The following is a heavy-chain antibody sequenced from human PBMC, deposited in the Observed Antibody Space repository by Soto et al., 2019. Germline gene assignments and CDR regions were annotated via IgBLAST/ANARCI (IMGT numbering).Heavy chain of an antibody. Sequence: QVQLQESGPGLVKPSQTLSLTCTVSGGSISSGGYYWSWIRQHPGKGLEWIGYIYYSGSTYYNPSLKSRVTISVDTSKNQFSLKLSSVTAADTAVYYCAREMPTMNYYYYGMDVWGQGTTVTVSS. CDR2: IYYSGST. CDR1: GGSISSGGYY. V-gene: IGHV4-31*03. D-gene: IGHD1-1*01. J-gene: IGHJ6*02. CDR3: AREMPTMNYYYYGMDV.